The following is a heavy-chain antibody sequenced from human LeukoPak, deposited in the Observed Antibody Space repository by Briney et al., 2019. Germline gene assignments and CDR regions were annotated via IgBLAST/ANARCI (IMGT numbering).Heavy chain of an antibody. CDR2: IGGAAGSR. Sequence: GGSLRLSCAASGFTFSSHAMTWVRQAPGKGLEWVSTIGGAAGSRNFADSVRGRFTVSRDNSNNTLFLHMTNLRAEDTAVYYCARDRDIILMGHGMDVWGQGTTVTVSS. CDR3: ARDRDIILMGHGMDV. CDR1: GFTFSSHA. J-gene: IGHJ6*02. D-gene: IGHD1-26*01. V-gene: IGHV3-23*01.